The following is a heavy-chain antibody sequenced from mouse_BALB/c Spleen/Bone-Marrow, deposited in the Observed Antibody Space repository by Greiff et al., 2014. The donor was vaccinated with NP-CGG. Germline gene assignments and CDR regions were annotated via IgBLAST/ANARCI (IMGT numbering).Heavy chain of an antibody. J-gene: IGHJ4*01. CDR2: IWAGGST. D-gene: IGHD1-1*01. CDR1: GFSLTSYG. V-gene: IGHV2-9*02. CDR3: ARDYGSSYYAMDY. Sequence: VMLVESGPGLVAPSQSLSITCTVSGFSLTSYGVHWVRQPPGKGLEWLGVIWAGGSTNYNSALMSILSVSKDNSKSQVFLKMNSLQTDDTAMYYCARDYGSSYYAMDYWGQGTSVTVSS.